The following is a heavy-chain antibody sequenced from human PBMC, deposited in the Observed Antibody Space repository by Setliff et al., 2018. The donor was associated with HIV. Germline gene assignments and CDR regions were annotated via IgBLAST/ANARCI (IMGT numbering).Heavy chain of an antibody. CDR1: GDSIIIGGYY. CDR2: IYHTGKT. V-gene: IGHV4-31*03. D-gene: IGHD3-10*01. Sequence: SETLSLTCSVSGDSIIIGGYYWSWIRQHPGGGLEWIGYIYHTGKTYYNPSLQSRITMSIDTSQNQFSLKLSSVTAADTAVYYCARAYYLWPFEFRGQGTMVTVSS. J-gene: IGHJ3*01. CDR3: ARAYYLWPFEF.